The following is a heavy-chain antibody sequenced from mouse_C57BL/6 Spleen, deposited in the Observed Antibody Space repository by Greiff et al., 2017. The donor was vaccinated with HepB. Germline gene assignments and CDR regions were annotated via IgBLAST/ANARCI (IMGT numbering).Heavy chain of an antibody. Sequence: EVKLVESGPELVKPGASVKISCKASGYSFTGYYMNWVKQSPEKSLEWIGEINPSTGGTTYNQKFKAKATLTVDKSSSTAYMQLKSLTSEDSAVYYCATRNYYGSPYFDYWGQGTTLTVSS. D-gene: IGHD1-1*01. CDR2: INPSTGGT. V-gene: IGHV1-42*01. CDR3: ATRNYYGSPYFDY. CDR1: GYSFTGYY. J-gene: IGHJ2*01.